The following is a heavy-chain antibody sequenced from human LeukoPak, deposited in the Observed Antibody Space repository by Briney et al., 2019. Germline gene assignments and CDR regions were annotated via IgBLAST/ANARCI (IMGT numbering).Heavy chain of an antibody. CDR2: ISGSGGST. CDR3: AKDDGRGDYYYYGMDV. V-gene: IGHV3-23*01. CDR1: GFTFSSDA. D-gene: IGHD3-10*01. Sequence: PGGSLRLSCAASGFTFSSDAMSWVRQAPGKGLEWVSAISGSGGSTYYADSVKGRFTISRDNSKNTLYLQMNSLRAEDTAVYYCAKDDGRGDYYYYGMDVWGQGTTVTVSS. J-gene: IGHJ6*02.